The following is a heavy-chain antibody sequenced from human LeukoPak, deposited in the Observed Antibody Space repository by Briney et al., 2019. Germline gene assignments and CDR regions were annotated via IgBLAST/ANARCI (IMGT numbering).Heavy chain of an antibody. Sequence: PGGSLRLSCAAAGFTLNSDAMSWVRQAPGKGLEWVALISADARQTHYADLVKGRFTISRDISKNILYLQMNSLRVEDTAVYFCAKDFDSLGRYAGKPVDSWGQGTLVTVSS. V-gene: IGHV3-23*01. CDR2: ISADARQT. J-gene: IGHJ4*02. CDR1: GFTLNSDA. D-gene: IGHD3-10*01. CDR3: AKDFDSLGRYAGKPVDS.